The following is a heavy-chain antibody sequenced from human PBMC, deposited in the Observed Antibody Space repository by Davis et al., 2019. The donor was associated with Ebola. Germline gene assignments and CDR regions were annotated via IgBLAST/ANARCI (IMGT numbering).Heavy chain of an antibody. Sequence: ASVKVSCKASGYTFTGYYMHWVRQAPGQGLEWMGRINPNSGGTNYAQKFQGRVTMTRDTSISTAYMELSRLRSDDTAVYYCARGDGIVVVVAAVYGMDVWGKETTVTVSS. J-gene: IGHJ6*04. D-gene: IGHD2-15*01. CDR1: GYTFTGYY. V-gene: IGHV1-2*06. CDR2: INPNSGGT. CDR3: ARGDGIVVVVAAVYGMDV.